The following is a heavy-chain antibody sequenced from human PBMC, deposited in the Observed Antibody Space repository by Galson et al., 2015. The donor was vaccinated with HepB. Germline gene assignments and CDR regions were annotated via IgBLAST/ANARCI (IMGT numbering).Heavy chain of an antibody. CDR1: GFTFSSYG. V-gene: IGHV3-33*08. D-gene: IGHD2-15*01. CDR2: IWYDGSNK. J-gene: IGHJ3*02. Sequence: SLRLSCAASGFTFSSYGMHWVRQAPGKGLEWVAVIWYDGSNKYYADSVKGRFTISRDNSKNTLYLQMNSLRAEDTAVYYCARPGYCSGGSCYSGAFDIWGQGTMVTVSS. CDR3: ARPGYCSGGSCYSGAFDI.